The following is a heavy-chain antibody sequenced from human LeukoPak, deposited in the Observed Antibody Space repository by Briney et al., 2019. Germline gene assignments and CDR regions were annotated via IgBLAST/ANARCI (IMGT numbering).Heavy chain of an antibody. Sequence: SETLSLTCTVSGGSISSYYWSWIRQPPGKGLEWIGYIYYSGSTNYNPSLKSRVTISVDTSKNQFSLKLSSVTAADTAVYYCASYYGDYGGAFDIWGQGTMVTVSS. D-gene: IGHD4-17*01. CDR2: IYYSGST. CDR3: ASYYGDYGGAFDI. CDR1: GGSISSYY. V-gene: IGHV4-59*01. J-gene: IGHJ3*02.